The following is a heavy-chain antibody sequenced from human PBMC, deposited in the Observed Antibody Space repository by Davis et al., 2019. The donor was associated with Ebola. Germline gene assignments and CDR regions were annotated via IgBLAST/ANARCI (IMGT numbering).Heavy chain of an antibody. CDR3: ARDREDSSSWYGFQY. CDR1: GFTFSDYY. J-gene: IGHJ4*02. CDR2: IYTSGNTI. V-gene: IGHV3-11*01. D-gene: IGHD6-19*01. Sequence: GGSLRLSCAASGFTFSDYYMSWIRQAPGKGLEWLSYIYTSGNTIYYADSMKGRFTISRDNAKNSLYLQMNSLRAEDTAVYYCARDREDSSSWYGFQYWGQGTLVTVSS.